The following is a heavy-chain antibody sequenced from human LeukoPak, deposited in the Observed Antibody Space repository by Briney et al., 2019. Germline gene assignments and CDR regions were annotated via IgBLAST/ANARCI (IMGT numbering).Heavy chain of an antibody. D-gene: IGHD3-10*01. CDR3: ARGYYGSGNYYGSRF. Sequence: SETLSLTCTVSGGSISSSSYYWGWIRQPPGKGLEWIGYVHYNGSPNYNASLKSRVTISVDASKNQFSLNLSSVTAADTAVYYCARGYYGSGNYYGSRFWGQGTLVTVSS. V-gene: IGHV4-61*05. CDR2: VHYNGSP. CDR1: GGSISSSSYY. J-gene: IGHJ4*02.